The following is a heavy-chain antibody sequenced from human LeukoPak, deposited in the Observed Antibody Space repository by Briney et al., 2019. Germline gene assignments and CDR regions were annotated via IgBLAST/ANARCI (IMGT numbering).Heavy chain of an antibody. CDR2: INPNSGDT. V-gene: IGHV1-2*02. CDR1: GYTFTGYY. CDR3: ARVSSSGWYVHPTLDY. Sequence: ASVKVSCKASGYTFTGYYMHWARQAPGQGLEWMGWINPNSGDTNYAQKFQGRVTVTRDTSISTAYMELSRLRSDDTAVYYCARVSSSGWYVHPTLDYWGHGTLVTVSS. J-gene: IGHJ4*01. D-gene: IGHD6-19*01.